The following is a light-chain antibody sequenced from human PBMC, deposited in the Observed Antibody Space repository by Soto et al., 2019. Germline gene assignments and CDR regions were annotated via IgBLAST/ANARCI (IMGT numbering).Light chain of an antibody. CDR2: GAS. CDR1: QSVSSSY. CDR3: QQCGGSPT. J-gene: IGKJ1*01. V-gene: IGKV3-20*01. Sequence: DIVLTPSPGTLSLSPGERATLSCRASQSVSSSYLAWYQQKPGQAPRLLIYGASSRATGIPDRFSGSGSGTDFTLTISRLEAEDFAIYYCQQCGGSPTFGQGTKVDIK.